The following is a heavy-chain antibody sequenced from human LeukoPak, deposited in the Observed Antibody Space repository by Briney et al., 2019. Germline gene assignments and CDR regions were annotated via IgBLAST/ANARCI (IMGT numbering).Heavy chain of an antibody. CDR2: IIPIFGTA. V-gene: IGHV1-69*13. CDR3: ARSPGYCSGGSCLRFDP. CDR1: GGTFSIYA. D-gene: IGHD2-15*01. Sequence: ASVTVSFTASGGTFSIYAISWVRQAPGQGLEWMGGIIPIFGTANYAQKLQGRVTITADESTSTAYMELSSLRSEDTAVYYCARSPGYCSGGSCLRFDPWGQGTLVTVSS. J-gene: IGHJ5*02.